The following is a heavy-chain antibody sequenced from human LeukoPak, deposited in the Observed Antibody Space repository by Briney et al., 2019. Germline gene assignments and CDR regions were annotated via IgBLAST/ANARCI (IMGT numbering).Heavy chain of an antibody. CDR3: ARDLGYYGGNEAFDY. CDR2: IYYSGST. Sequence: SETLSLTCTVSGGSISSSSYYWGWIRQPPGKGLEWIGSIYYSGSTYYNPSLKSRVTISVDTSKNQFSLKLSSVTAADTAVYYCARDLGYYGGNEAFDYWGQGTLVTVSS. D-gene: IGHD4-23*01. J-gene: IGHJ4*02. V-gene: IGHV4-39*07. CDR1: GGSISSSSYY.